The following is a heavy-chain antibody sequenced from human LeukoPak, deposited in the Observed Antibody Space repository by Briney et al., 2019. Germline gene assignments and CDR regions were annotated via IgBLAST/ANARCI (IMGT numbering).Heavy chain of an antibody. CDR3: ATVYWTMVRGVDY. CDR1: GFTFSSYA. Sequence: GGSLRLSCAASGFTFSSYAMSWVRQAPGKGLEWVSALSGSGGSTYYADSVKGRFTICRDNSKNTLFLQMNSLRAEDTAVYYCATVYWTMVRGVDYWGQGTLVTVSS. V-gene: IGHV3-23*01. D-gene: IGHD3-10*01. J-gene: IGHJ4*02. CDR2: LSGSGGST.